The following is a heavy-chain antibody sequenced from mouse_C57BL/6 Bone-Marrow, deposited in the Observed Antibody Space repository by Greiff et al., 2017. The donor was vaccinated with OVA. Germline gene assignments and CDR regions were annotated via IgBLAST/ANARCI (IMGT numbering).Heavy chain of an antibody. CDR3: ARQTYYDYDDGSFAY. CDR1: GFTFSDYY. CDR2: ISNGGGST. V-gene: IGHV5-12*01. J-gene: IGHJ3*01. D-gene: IGHD2-4*01. Sequence: EVKVVESGGGLVQPGGSLKLSYAASGFTFSDYYMYWVRQTPEKRLEWVAYISNGGGSTYYPDTVKGRFTIARDNAKNTLYLQMSRLKSEDTAMYYCARQTYYDYDDGSFAYWGQGTLVTVSA.